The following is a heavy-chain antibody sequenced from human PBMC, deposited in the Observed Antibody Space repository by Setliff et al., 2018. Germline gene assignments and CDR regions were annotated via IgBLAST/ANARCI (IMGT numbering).Heavy chain of an antibody. CDR3: ASHPRVTIFGVVAFDY. J-gene: IGHJ4*02. D-gene: IGHD3-3*01. CDR2: MYSSGST. V-gene: IGHV4-39*01. CDR1: GGPINSDRYY. Sequence: SETLSLTCTVSGGPINSDRYYWGWIRQPPGKGLEWIGSMYSSGSTYYNPSLKSRGTISVDTSQDQFSLKLSSVTAADTAAYYCASHPRVTIFGVVAFDYWGQGILVTSPQ.